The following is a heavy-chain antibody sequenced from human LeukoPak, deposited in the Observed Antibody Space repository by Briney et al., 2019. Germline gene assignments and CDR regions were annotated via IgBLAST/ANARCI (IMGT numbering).Heavy chain of an antibody. CDR1: GYTFTGYY. D-gene: IGHD5-24*01. Sequence: EASVKVSCKASGYTFTGYYMHWVRQAPGQGLEWMGRINPNSGGTNYAQKFQGRVTMTRDTSISTAYMELSRLRSDDTAVYYCARGPRNRDGYNYMEGYWGQGTLVTVSS. V-gene: IGHV1-2*06. CDR2: INPNSGGT. J-gene: IGHJ4*02. CDR3: ARGPRNRDGYNYMEGY.